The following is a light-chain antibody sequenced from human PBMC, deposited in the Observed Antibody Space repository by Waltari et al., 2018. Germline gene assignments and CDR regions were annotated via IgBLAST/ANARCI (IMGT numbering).Light chain of an antibody. V-gene: IGKV3-20*01. CDR1: QSVSSY. Sequence: EILLTHPPGTLPLSPGERAPSSCRASQSVSSYLAWYQQKPGQAPRLLIYAASSRATGIPDKFSGSGSGTDFTLTISRVEPEDFAMYYCQKYGSSPRTFGQGTKLEI. CDR2: AAS. CDR3: QKYGSSPRT. J-gene: IGKJ2*01.